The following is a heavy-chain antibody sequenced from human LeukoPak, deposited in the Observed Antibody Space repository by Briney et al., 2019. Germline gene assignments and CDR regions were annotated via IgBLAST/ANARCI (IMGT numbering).Heavy chain of an antibody. D-gene: IGHD6-6*01. CDR3: ARTSIAARPNAFDI. V-gene: IGHV4-59*01. Sequence: LETLSLTCTVSGGSISSYYWSWIRQPPGKGLEWIGYIYYSGSTNYNPSLKSRVTISVDTSKNQFSLKLSSVTAADTAVYYCARTSIAARPNAFDIWGQGTMVTVSS. CDR2: IYYSGST. CDR1: GGSISSYY. J-gene: IGHJ3*02.